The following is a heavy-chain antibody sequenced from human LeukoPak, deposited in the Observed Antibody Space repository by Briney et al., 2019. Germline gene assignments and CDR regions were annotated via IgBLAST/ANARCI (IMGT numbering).Heavy chain of an antibody. Sequence: PGGSLRLSCAVSGFTFSTYAMNWVRQAPGKGLDWVSAISGSGRSTFYADSVKGRFTISRDNSKNTLYLQMNSLRAEDTAVYYCAKDFDVRRDGYNPFDYWGQGTLVTVSS. J-gene: IGHJ4*02. CDR2: ISGSGRST. CDR3: AKDFDVRRDGYNPFDY. CDR1: GFTFSTYA. V-gene: IGHV3-23*01. D-gene: IGHD5-24*01.